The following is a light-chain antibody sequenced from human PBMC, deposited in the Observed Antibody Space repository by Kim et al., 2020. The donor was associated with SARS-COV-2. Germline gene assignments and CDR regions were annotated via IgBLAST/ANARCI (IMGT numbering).Light chain of an antibody. CDR2: DNN. CDR1: NSNIGAGSD. J-gene: IGLJ1*01. CDR3: QSYDSLNAFYG. V-gene: IGLV1-40*01. Sequence: QFVLTQPPSVSGDPGQTVTISCAGSNSNIGAGSDVHWYQQLPGTAPKLLIFDNNNRPSGVPDRFSGSKSGTSASLAITGLQTEDEADYYCQSYDSLNAFYGFGTGTKVTVL.